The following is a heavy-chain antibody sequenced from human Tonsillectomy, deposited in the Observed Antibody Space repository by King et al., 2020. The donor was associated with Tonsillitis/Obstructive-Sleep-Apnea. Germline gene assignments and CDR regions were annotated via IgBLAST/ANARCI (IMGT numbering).Heavy chain of an antibody. CDR1: GFTFSSYA. J-gene: IGHJ4*02. CDR3: ARGGDVLRFLEWLLIGD. Sequence: VQLVESGGGVVQPGRSLRLSCAASGFTFSSYAMHWVRQAPGKGLEWVAVISYDGSNKYYADSVKGRFTISRDNSKNTLYPQMNSLRAEDTAVYYCARGGDVLRFLEWLLIGDWGQGTLVTVSS. D-gene: IGHD3-3*01. CDR2: ISYDGSNK. V-gene: IGHV3-30*01.